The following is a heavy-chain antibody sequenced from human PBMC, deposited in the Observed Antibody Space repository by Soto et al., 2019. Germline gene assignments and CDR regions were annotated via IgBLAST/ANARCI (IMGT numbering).Heavy chain of an antibody. V-gene: IGHV3-74*01. D-gene: IGHD3-3*01. Sequence: EVQLVESGGRLVQPGGSLRLSCAASGFTFSSYWIHWVRQAPGKGLVWVSRINTDGSSTDYADSVKGRFTISRDNARNTLYLQMNSLSAEDTAVYYCAKREGDTYFFFHWGQGTLVTVSS. CDR3: AKREGDTYFFFH. CDR1: GFTFSSYW. J-gene: IGHJ4*02. CDR2: INTDGSST.